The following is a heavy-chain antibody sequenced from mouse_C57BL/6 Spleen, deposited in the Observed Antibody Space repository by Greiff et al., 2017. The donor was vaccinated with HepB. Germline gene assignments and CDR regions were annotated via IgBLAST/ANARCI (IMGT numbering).Heavy chain of an antibody. J-gene: IGHJ2*01. D-gene: IGHD1-1*01. Sequence: EVQLQQSGAELVKPGASVKLSCTASGFNIKDYYMHWVKQRTEQGLEWIGRIDPEDGETKYAPKFQGKATMTADTSSNTAYLQLSSLTSEDTAVYYCQYYGSSYYFDYWGQGTTLTVSS. CDR2: IDPEDGET. CDR1: GFNIKDYY. V-gene: IGHV14-2*01. CDR3: QYYGSSYYFDY.